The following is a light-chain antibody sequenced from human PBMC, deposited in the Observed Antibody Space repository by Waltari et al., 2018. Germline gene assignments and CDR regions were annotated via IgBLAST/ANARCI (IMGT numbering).Light chain of an antibody. Sequence: QSVLPHPPSASGPPGQPVPISCSGGSSNIVSTTVNWYQHLPASAPKLLIFSNLQRPSGVPDRVAGSKSGTSASLAISGLQSEDEGDYYCVAWDESLSGYVVFGGGTKLTVL. CDR1: SSNIVSTT. V-gene: IGLV1-44*01. J-gene: IGLJ2*01. CDR3: VAWDESLSGYVV. CDR2: SNL.